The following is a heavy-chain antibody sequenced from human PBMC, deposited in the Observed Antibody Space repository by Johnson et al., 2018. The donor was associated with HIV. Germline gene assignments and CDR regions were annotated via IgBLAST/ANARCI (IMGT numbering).Heavy chain of an antibody. CDR3: ASLGGSYSLDI. CDR2: IYSGGST. J-gene: IGHJ3*02. V-gene: IGHV3-66*01. CDR1: GFTFSSYA. Sequence: VQLVESGGGLVQPGGSLRLSCAASGFTFSSYAMSWVRQAPGKGLEWVSVIYSGGSTYYPDSVKGRFTISRDNSKNTLSLQMNSLRAEDTAVYYCASLGGSYSLDIWGQGTMVTVSS. D-gene: IGHD1-26*01.